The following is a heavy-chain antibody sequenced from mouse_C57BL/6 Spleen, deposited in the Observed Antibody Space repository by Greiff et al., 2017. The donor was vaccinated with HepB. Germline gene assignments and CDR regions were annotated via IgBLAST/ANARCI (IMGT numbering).Heavy chain of an antibody. J-gene: IGHJ2*01. V-gene: IGHV1-69*01. CDR2: IDPSDSYT. CDR1: GYTFTSYW. CDR3: ARSKDYDERGFDY. Sequence: QVQLQQPGAELVMPGASVKLSCKASGYTFTSYWMHWVKQRPGQGLEWIGEIDPSDSYTNYNQKFKGKSTLTVDKSSSTAYMQLSSLTSEDSAVYYCARSKDYDERGFDYWGQGTTLTVSS. D-gene: IGHD2-4*01.